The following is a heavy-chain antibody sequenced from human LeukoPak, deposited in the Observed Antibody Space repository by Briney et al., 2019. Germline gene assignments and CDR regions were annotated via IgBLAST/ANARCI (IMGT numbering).Heavy chain of an antibody. D-gene: IGHD6-19*01. CDR2: ISSSSSYV. Sequence: GGSLRLSCAASGFTLSSYSMNWVRPAAGKGLEWVSSISSSSSYVYYADSVKGRFTISRDNDKNPLYLQMNSLRAEDTAVYYCAKDGSGWTLYYFDYWGQGTLVTVSS. CDR3: AKDGSGWTLYYFDY. J-gene: IGHJ4*02. CDR1: GFTLSSYS. V-gene: IGHV3-21*01.